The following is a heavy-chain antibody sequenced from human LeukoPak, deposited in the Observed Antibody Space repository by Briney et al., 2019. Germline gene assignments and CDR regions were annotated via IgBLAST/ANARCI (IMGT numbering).Heavy chain of an antibody. CDR1: GFTFSSYA. V-gene: IGHV3-23*01. D-gene: IGHD1-14*01. Sequence: GGSLRLSCAASGFTFSSYAMSWVRQAPGKGLEWVSGISGRDGSTYDADSVKGRFTISRDNSKNTLYLQMNSLRAEDTAVYYCARSGGTFWYWGQGTLVTVSS. CDR3: ARSGGTFWY. J-gene: IGHJ4*02. CDR2: ISGRDGST.